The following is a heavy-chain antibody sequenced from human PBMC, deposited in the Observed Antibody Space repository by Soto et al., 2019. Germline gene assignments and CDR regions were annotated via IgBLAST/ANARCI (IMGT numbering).Heavy chain of an antibody. V-gene: IGHV4-59*08. CDR1: GGSISSYY. J-gene: IGHJ4*02. CDR3: ARHEVITYGELYPVFDF. D-gene: IGHD4-17*01. CDR2: IYYSGST. Sequence: PSETLSLTCTVSGGSISSYYWSWIRQPPGKGLEWIGCIYYSGSTNYNPSLKSRVTISVDTSKNQFSLKLNSVTAADTAVYYCARHEVITYGELYPVFDFWGQGTLVTVSS.